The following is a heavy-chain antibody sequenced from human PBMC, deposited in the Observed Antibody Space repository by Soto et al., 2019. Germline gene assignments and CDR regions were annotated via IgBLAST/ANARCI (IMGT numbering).Heavy chain of an antibody. Sequence: PGGSLRLSCAASGFTFSSYGMHWVRQAPGKGLEWVAVISYDGSNKYYADSVKGRFTISRDNSKNTLYLQMNSLRAEDTAVYYCAKDNTKPSIAARPGGYGMDVWGQGTTVTVSS. V-gene: IGHV3-30*18. CDR1: GFTFSSYG. CDR3: AKDNTKPSIAARPGGYGMDV. J-gene: IGHJ6*02. D-gene: IGHD6-6*01. CDR2: ISYDGSNK.